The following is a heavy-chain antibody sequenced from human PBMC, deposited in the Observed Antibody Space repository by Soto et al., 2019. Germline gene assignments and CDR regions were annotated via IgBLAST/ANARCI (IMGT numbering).Heavy chain of an antibody. V-gene: IGHV4-59*08. CDR1: GGSISSYY. CDR2: IYYSGST. CDR3: ARHGVPAAYYYFDY. D-gene: IGHD2-2*01. Sequence: SETLSLTCTVSGGSISSYYWSWIRQPPGKGLEWIGYIYYSGSTNYNPSLKSRATISVDTSKNQFSLKLSSVTAADTAVYYCARHGVPAAYYYFDYWGQGTLVTVSS. J-gene: IGHJ4*02.